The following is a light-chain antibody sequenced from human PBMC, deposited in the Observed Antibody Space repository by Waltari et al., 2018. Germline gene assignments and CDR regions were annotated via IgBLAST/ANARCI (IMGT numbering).Light chain of an antibody. J-gene: IGLJ2*01. CDR2: EDY. CDR1: NLGDKY. Sequence: SYVLPQTPSVSVSPGQTATISCSGANLGDKYVSWYQQKAGQSPVQVLYEDYKRPSGIPERVSGSSSGNTATLTISGTQAVDEADYYCHVWDTNTGVFGGGTKVTVL. V-gene: IGLV3-1*01. CDR3: HVWDTNTGV.